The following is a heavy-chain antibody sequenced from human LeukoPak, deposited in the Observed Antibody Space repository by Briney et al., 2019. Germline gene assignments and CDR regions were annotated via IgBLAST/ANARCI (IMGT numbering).Heavy chain of an antibody. CDR3: ARRTFTMVRGVMTTYYYYYMDV. J-gene: IGHJ6*03. D-gene: IGHD3-10*01. CDR1: GYSISSGYY. V-gene: IGHV4-38-2*02. CDR2: IYYSGST. Sequence: SETLSLTCTVSGYSISSGYYWGWIRQPPGKGLEWIGSIYYSGSTYYNPSLKSRVTISVDTSKNQFSLKLSSVTAADTAVYYCARRTFTMVRGVMTTYYYYYMDVWGKGTTVTVSS.